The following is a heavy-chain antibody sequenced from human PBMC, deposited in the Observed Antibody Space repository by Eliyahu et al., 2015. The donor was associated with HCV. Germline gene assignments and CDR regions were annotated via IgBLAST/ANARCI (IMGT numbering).Heavy chain of an antibody. D-gene: IGHD6-13*01. V-gene: IGHV3-74*01. CDR3: ARDGQQLVDY. CDR1: GFTFPTDW. J-gene: IGHJ4*02. Sequence: EVQLVESGGGLVRPGGSLRLXCEXXGFTFPTDWMHXXRQAPGKGXVWVARINGDGSSITYADSVKGRFTISRDNAKNTLYLQMDGLTAEDTAIYYCARDGQQLVDYWGQGTLVTVSS. CDR2: INGDGSSI.